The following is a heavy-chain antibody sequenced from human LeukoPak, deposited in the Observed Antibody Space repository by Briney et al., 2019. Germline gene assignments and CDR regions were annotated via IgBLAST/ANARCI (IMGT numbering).Heavy chain of an antibody. CDR3: ARDAGVIAVAGLDY. V-gene: IGHV3-21*01. CDR1: GFTFSSYS. D-gene: IGHD6-19*01. J-gene: IGHJ4*02. Sequence: PGGSLRLSCAASGFTFSSYSMNWVRQAPWKGLEWVSSISSSSYIYYADSVKGRFTISRDNAKNSLYLQMNSLRAEDTAVYYCARDAGVIAVAGLDYWGQGTLVTVSS. CDR2: ISSSSYI.